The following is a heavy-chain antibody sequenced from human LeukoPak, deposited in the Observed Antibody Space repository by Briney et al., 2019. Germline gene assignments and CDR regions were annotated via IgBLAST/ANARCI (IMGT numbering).Heavy chain of an antibody. J-gene: IGHJ3*01. D-gene: IGHD4-17*01. CDR2: IVPIVDVT. CDR1: ADTFNTYT. Sequence: GASVKVSCKASADTFNTYTISWVRQAPGQGLEWMGRIVPIVDVTNHAPKFPGRIKITADKATTTAFMELTSLGFEDTAVYYCARYDYGDALDVWGQGTLVTV. V-gene: IGHV1-69*02. CDR3: ARYDYGDALDV.